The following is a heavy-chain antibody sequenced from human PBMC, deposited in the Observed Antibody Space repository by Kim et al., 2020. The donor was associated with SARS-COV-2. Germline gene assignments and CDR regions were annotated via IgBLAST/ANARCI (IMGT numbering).Heavy chain of an antibody. CDR1: GGSFSGYY. D-gene: IGHD4-17*01. CDR3: ARVSGTVTTGGRAFDI. V-gene: IGHV4-34*01. Sequence: SETLSLTCAVYGGSFSGYYWSWIRQPPGKGLEWIGEINHSGSTNYNPSLKSRVTISVDTSKNQFSLKLSSVTAADTAVYYCARVSGTVTTGGRAFDIWGQGTMVTVSS. CDR2: INHSGST. J-gene: IGHJ3*02.